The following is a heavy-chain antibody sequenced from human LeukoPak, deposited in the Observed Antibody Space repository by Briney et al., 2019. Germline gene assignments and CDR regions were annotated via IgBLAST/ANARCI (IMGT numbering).Heavy chain of an antibody. CDR3: AKTTLGY. D-gene: IGHD1-7*01. V-gene: IGHV3-21*01. Sequence: GGSLRLSCAASGFTFSSYTMNWVRQAPGKGLELVSSISISTTSIYYADSVKGRFTISRDNSKNTLYLQMNSLRAEDTAVYYCAKTTLGYWGQGTLVTVSS. CDR1: GFTFSSYT. J-gene: IGHJ4*02. CDR2: ISISTTSI.